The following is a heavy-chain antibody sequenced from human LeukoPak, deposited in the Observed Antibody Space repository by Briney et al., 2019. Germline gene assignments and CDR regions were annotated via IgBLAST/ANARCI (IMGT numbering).Heavy chain of an antibody. J-gene: IGHJ3*02. Sequence: QPGGSLRLSCAASGFTFSGYWIHWVRQAPGKGLVWVSRINSDGSSTSYADSVKGRFTISRDNAKKTLYLQMNSLRAEDTAVYYCARPSGSYYYDAFDIWGQGKMVTVSS. CDR3: ARPSGSYYYDAFDI. V-gene: IGHV3-74*01. CDR2: INSDGSST. D-gene: IGHD3-10*01. CDR1: GFTFSGYW.